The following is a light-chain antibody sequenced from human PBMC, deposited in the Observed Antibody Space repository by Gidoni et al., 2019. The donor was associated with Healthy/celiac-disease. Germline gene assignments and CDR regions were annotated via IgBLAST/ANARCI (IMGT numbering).Light chain of an antibody. V-gene: IGKV1-33*01. CDR1: QDISNY. CDR3: QQYDNLPCS. CDR2: DAS. J-gene: IGKJ2*04. Sequence: DIQMTQSPSSLSASVGARVTITCQASQDISNYLNWYQQKPGKAPKLLIYDASNLETGVPSRFSGSGSGTEFTFTISSLQPEDIATYYCQQYDNLPCSFGQGTKLEIK.